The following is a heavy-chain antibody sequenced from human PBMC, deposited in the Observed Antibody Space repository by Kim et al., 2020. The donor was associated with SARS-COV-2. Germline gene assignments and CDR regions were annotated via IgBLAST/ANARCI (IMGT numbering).Heavy chain of an antibody. Sequence: SRTYYADSVKGRFTISRDNAKNTLYLQMNSLRGEDTAVYYCTSGASGFDPWGQGTLVTVSS. D-gene: IGHD3-3*01. CDR3: TSGASGFDP. CDR2: SRT. V-gene: IGHV3-74*01. J-gene: IGHJ5*02.